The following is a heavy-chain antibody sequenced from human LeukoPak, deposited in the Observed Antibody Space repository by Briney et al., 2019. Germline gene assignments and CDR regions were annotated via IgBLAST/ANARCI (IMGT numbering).Heavy chain of an antibody. CDR2: IYYSGST. CDR3: ARDGPRRGSGYQYYFDN. Sequence: SETLSLTCTVSGGSISSGDYYWSWIRQPPGKGLEWIGYIYYSGSTYYNPSLKSRVTISVDTSKNQFSLKLSSVTAADTAVYYCARDGPRRGSGYQYYFDNWGQGTLVTVSS. D-gene: IGHD3-22*01. V-gene: IGHV4-30-4*01. CDR1: GGSISSGDYY. J-gene: IGHJ4*02.